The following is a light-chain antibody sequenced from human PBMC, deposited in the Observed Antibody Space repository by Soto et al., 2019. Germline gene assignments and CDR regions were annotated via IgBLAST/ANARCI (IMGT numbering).Light chain of an antibody. CDR2: GAS. Sequence: EIVMTQSPATLSVSPGERATLSCRASQTISSSSLAWYQQKGGQAPRLLIYGASSRATGIPDRFSGSGSGTDFTLTISRLEPDDFAVYYCQQYGSSSTFGQGTRLEI. V-gene: IGKV3-20*01. J-gene: IGKJ5*01. CDR3: QQYGSSST. CDR1: QTISSSS.